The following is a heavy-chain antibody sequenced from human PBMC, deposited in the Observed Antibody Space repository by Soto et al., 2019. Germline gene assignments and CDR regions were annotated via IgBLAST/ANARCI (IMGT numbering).Heavy chain of an antibody. CDR3: SRDNRIAGRQSVGYYEYEGMDV. D-gene: IGHD6-6*01. J-gene: IGHJ6*02. CDR1: GFTFSSYG. CDR2: IWYDGSNK. V-gene: IGHV3-33*01. Sequence: GGSLRLSGAASGFTFSSYGMHWVRQAPGKGLEWVAVIWYDGSNKYYADSVKGRFTISRDNSKNTLYLQMNSLRAEDTAVYYCSRDNRIAGRQSVGYYEYEGMDVWGQGPKVPVSS.